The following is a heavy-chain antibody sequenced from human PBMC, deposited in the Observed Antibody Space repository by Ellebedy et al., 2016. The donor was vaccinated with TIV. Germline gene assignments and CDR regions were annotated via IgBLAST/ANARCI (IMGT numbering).Heavy chain of an antibody. J-gene: IGHJ4*02. CDR1: GDSINFYY. CDR2: FYSRGST. D-gene: IGHD3-10*01. Sequence: MPSETLSLTCIVAGDSINFYYWSWIRQPPGKGLEWIGYFYSRGSTDYKPSLKSRVAISVDTSKNQFSLKLSSVTAADTAVYFCSGAYGRATPKYWGQGTLVTVSS. CDR3: SGAYGRATPKY. V-gene: IGHV4-59*01.